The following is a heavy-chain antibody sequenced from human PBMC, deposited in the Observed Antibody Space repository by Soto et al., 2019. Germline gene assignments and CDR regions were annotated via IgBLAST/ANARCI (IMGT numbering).Heavy chain of an antibody. CDR2: IYPADSDT. CDR1: GYNFTTYW. J-gene: IGHJ5*02. Sequence: PGESLKISCKASGYNFTTYWIGWVRQMPGKGLELMGVIYPADSDTRYRPPFQGQVTFSADKSLTTAYLQWNSLKASDTAMYYCARHNRYSSTWFEGWFDPWGQGTLVTVSS. CDR3: ARHNRYSSTWFEGWFDP. D-gene: IGHD6-13*01. V-gene: IGHV5-51*01.